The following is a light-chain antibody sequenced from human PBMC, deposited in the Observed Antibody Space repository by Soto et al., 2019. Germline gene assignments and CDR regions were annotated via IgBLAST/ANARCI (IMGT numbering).Light chain of an antibody. CDR3: MQALQTPLT. V-gene: IGKV2-28*01. Sequence: DIVMTQSPLSLPVTPGEPASISCRSSQSLLHSNGYNYLDWYLQKPGQSPQLRIYLGSNRASGVPDRFGGSGSGTDFTLKIIRVEAEDVGVYYCMQALQTPLTFGGGTKVEIK. CDR1: QSLLHSNGYNY. J-gene: IGKJ4*01. CDR2: LGS.